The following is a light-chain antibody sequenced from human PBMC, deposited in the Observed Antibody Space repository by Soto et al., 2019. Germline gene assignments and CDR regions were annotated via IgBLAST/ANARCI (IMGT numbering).Light chain of an antibody. Sequence: QSALTQPASVSGSPGQSITISCTGTSSDVGGYDNVSWYQLHPGKAPELMVFEVSNRPSGVSYRFSGSKSGNTASLTISGLQAEDEADYFCSSYSISTAYLFGTGTKVTVL. CDR2: EVS. CDR1: SSDVGGYDN. CDR3: SSYSISTAYL. J-gene: IGLJ1*01. V-gene: IGLV2-14*01.